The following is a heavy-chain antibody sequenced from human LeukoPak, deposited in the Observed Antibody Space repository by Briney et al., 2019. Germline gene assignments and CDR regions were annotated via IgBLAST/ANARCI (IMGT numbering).Heavy chain of an antibody. Sequence: SVKVSCKASGGTFSSYAIGWVRQAPGQGLEWMGRIIPILGIANYAQKFQGRVTITADKSTSTAYMELSSLRSEDTAVYYCAREDGGSSYYYYYGMDVWGQGTTVTVSS. J-gene: IGHJ6*02. CDR2: IIPILGIA. CDR3: AREDGGSSYYYYYGMDV. CDR1: GGTFSSYA. V-gene: IGHV1-69*04. D-gene: IGHD2-15*01.